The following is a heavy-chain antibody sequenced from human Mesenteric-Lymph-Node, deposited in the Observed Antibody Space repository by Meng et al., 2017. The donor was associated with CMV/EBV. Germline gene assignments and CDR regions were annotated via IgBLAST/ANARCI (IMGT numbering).Heavy chain of an antibody. J-gene: IGHJ2*01. V-gene: IGHV3-23*01. Sequence: GESLKISCAASGFTFSSYVMNWVRQAPGRGLEWVATINDGDRSTYYPDSVKGRSTISRDNSKNTLYLQVNSLRAEDTAVYYCARVNEAYDFWSGPYWYFDLWGRGTLVTVSS. CDR3: ARVNEAYDFWSGPYWYFDL. D-gene: IGHD3-3*01. CDR1: GFTFSSYV. CDR2: INDGDRST.